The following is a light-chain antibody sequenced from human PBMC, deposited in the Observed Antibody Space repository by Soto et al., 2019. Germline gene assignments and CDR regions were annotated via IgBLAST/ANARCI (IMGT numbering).Light chain of an antibody. CDR2: DVS. J-gene: IGLJ1*01. CDR3: SSYTSSSSYV. CDR1: SSDVGGYNY. Sequence: QSSLTQPASVSGSPGQSITISCTGTSSDVGGYNYVSWYQQHPGKAPKLMIYDVSNRPSGVSNRFSGSKSDNTASLTISGLQAEDEADYYCSSYTSSSSYVFGTGTKDTVL. V-gene: IGLV2-14*01.